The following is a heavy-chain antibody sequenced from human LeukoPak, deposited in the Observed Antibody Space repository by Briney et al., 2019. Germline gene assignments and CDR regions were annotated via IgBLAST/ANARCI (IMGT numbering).Heavy chain of an antibody. D-gene: IGHD5-24*01. CDR2: ISSSSSYI. V-gene: IGHV3-21*01. Sequence: GGSLRLSCAASGFTFSSYSMNWVRQAPGKGLEWVSSISSSSSYIYYADSVEGRFTISRDNAKNSLYLQMNSLRAEDTAVYYCAREPWAGDGYNYPDYWGQGTLVTVSS. J-gene: IGHJ4*02. CDR1: GFTFSSYS. CDR3: AREPWAGDGYNYPDY.